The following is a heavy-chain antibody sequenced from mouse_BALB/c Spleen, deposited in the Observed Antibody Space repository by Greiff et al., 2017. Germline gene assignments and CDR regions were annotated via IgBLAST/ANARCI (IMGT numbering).Heavy chain of an antibody. CDR1: GFTFSSYG. J-gene: IGHJ3*01. CDR3: ARHDYRYEVFAY. Sequence: EVQLVESGGDLVKPGGSLKLSCAASGFTFSSYGMSWVRQTPDKRLEWVATISSGGSYTYYPDSVKGRFTISRDNAKNTLYLQMSSLKSEDTAMYYCARHDYRYEVFAYWGQGTLVTVSA. D-gene: IGHD2-14*01. CDR2: ISSGGSYT. V-gene: IGHV5-6*01.